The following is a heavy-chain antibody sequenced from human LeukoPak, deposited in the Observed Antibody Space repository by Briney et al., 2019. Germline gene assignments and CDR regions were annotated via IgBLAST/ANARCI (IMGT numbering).Heavy chain of an antibody. V-gene: IGHV3-23*01. CDR3: AKPSSGWYTWDY. CDR2: ISGSGGST. D-gene: IGHD6-19*01. J-gene: IGHJ4*02. Sequence: PGGSLRLSCAASGFTFSNYAMNWVRQAPGKGLEWVSAISGSGGSTYYADSVKGRFTISRDNSKNTLYLQMNSLRAEDTAVYYFAKPSSGWYTWDYWGQGTLVTVSS. CDR1: GFTFSNYA.